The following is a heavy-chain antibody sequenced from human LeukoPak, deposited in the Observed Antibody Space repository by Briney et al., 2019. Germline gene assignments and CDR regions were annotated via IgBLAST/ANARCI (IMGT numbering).Heavy chain of an antibody. J-gene: IGHJ4*02. Sequence: PSETLSLTCTVSGASISSYYWSWIRQPPGKGLEWIGYIYYSGSTNYNPSLKSRVTISVDTSKNQFSLKLSSVTAADTAVYYCARSDYGDYFLYDYWGQGTLVTVSS. CDR2: IYYSGST. CDR1: GASISSYY. CDR3: ARSDYGDYFLYDY. D-gene: IGHD4-17*01. V-gene: IGHV4-59*08.